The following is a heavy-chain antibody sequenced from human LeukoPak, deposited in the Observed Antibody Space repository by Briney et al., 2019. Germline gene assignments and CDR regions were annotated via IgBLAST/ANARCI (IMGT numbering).Heavy chain of an antibody. Sequence: GGSLRLSCAASGFTFSSCAMSWVRQAPGKGLEWVSAISAGGGGSTYYADSVKGRFTISRDNSKNTLYLQMNSLRAEDTAIYYCAKDRTVGASYWYFDLWGRGTLVTVSS. D-gene: IGHD1-26*01. CDR3: AKDRTVGASYWYFDL. CDR1: GFTFSSCA. CDR2: ISAGGGGST. V-gene: IGHV3-23*01. J-gene: IGHJ2*01.